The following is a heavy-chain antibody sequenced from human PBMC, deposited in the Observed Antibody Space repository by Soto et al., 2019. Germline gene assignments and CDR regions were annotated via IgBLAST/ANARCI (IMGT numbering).Heavy chain of an antibody. CDR3: ARDGLYYYDSSGRWTGFDY. V-gene: IGHV1-18*04. J-gene: IGHJ4*02. CDR1: GYTFTSYG. D-gene: IGHD3-22*01. CDR2: ISAYNGNT. Sequence: ASVKVSCKASGYTFTSYGISWVRQAPGQGLEWMGWISAYNGNTNYAQKLQGRVTMTTDTSTSTAYMELRSLRSDDTAVYYCARDGLYYYDSSGRWTGFDYWGPGTLVTVSS.